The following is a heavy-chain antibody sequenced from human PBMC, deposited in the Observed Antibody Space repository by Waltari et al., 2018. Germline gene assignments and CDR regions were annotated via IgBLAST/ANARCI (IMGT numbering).Heavy chain of an antibody. J-gene: IGHJ3*01. V-gene: IGHV4-39*01. Sequence: QLQLQESGPGLVKPSETLSLTCSVSGDSITSNRHYWGWIRQPPGQGLEGIGTLSYSGTSYISPSLKSRVTLSRDTSRNQLSLELGSVTATDTAMYYCATYIGASVGTAAFDVGGQGTMVNVSS. D-gene: IGHD5-12*01. CDR1: GDSITSNRHY. CDR2: LSYSGTS. CDR3: ATYIGASVGTAAFDV.